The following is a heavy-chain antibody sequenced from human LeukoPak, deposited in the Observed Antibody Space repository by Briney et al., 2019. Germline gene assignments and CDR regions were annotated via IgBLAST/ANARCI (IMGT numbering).Heavy chain of an antibody. J-gene: IGHJ4*02. CDR2: ISSSGSTI. V-gene: IGHV3-48*03. CDR1: GFTFSSYE. CDR3: ARAPPQYYYDSSGYPYYFDY. D-gene: IGHD3-22*01. Sequence: GGSLRLSCAASGFTFSSYEMNWVRQAPGKGLEWVSYISSSGSTIYYADSVKGRFTISSDNAKNSLYLQMNSLRAEDTAVYYCARAPPQYYYDSSGYPYYFDYWGQGTLVTVSS.